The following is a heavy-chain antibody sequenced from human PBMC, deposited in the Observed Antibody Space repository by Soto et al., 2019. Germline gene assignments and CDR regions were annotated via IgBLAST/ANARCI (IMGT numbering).Heavy chain of an antibody. CDR1: GYSISSSNW. CDR3: ARDRGGGSPWYY. D-gene: IGHD2-15*01. V-gene: IGHV4-28*03. Sequence: SETLSLTCAVAGYSISSSNWWGWIRQHPGKGLEWIGYIYYSGSTYYNPSLKSRVTISVDTSKNQFSLKLSSVTAADTAVYYCARDRGGGSPWYYWGQGTLVTVSS. CDR2: IYYSGST. J-gene: IGHJ4*02.